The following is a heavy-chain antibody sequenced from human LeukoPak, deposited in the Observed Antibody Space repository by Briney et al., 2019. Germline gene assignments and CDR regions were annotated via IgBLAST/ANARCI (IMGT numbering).Heavy chain of an antibody. V-gene: IGHV4-34*01. CDR1: GGSFSGYY. CDR2: INHSGST. CDR3: ARETNPSSGWTYFFDY. Sequence: SETLSLTCAVYGGSFSGYYWSWIRQPPGKGLEWIGEINHSGSTNYNPSLKSRVTISVDTSKNQFSLKLSSVTAADTAVYYRARETNPSSGWTYFFDYWGQGTLVTVSS. D-gene: IGHD6-19*01. J-gene: IGHJ4*02.